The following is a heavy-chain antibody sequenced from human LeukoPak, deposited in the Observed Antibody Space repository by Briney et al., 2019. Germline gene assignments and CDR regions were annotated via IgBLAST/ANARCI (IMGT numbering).Heavy chain of an antibody. CDR3: AKAPSGIAVAGYFDY. CDR1: GFTFDDYA. D-gene: IGHD6-19*01. CDR2: ISRNSGSI. Sequence: GGSLRLSCAASGFTFDDYAMHWVRQAPGKGLEWVSGISRNSGSIGYADSVKGRFTISRDNAKNSLYLQMNSLRAEDTALYYCAKAPSGIAVAGYFDYWGQGTLVTVSS. J-gene: IGHJ4*02. V-gene: IGHV3-9*01.